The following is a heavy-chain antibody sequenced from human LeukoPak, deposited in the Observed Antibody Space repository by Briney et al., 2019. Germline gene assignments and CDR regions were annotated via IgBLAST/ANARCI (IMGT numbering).Heavy chain of an antibody. CDR2: IRSKAYGGTT. D-gene: IGHD5-18*01. V-gene: IGHV3-49*04. CDR1: GFTFSSYA. CDR3: ARVGELWLYYFDY. J-gene: IGHJ4*02. Sequence: GGSLRLSCAASGFTFSSYAMHWVRQAPGKGLEWVGFIRSKAYGGTTEYAASVKGRFTISRDDSKSIAYLQMNSLKTEDTAVYYCARVGELWLYYFDYWGQGTLVTVSS.